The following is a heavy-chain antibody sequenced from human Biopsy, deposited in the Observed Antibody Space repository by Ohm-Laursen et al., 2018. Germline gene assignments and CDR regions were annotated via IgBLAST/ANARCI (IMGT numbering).Heavy chain of an antibody. CDR3: ARPSTVTRAFDI. CDR2: INPYNGKP. CDR1: GYTFTSYG. V-gene: IGHV1-18*01. Sequence: GSSVKVSCKASGYTFTSYGISWVRQAPGQGLEWMGWINPYNGKPNYAEKVQGRVTMTTDTSTSTAYMELRSLTSDDTAVYYCARPSTVTRAFDIWGQGTMVTVSS. J-gene: IGHJ3*02. D-gene: IGHD4-17*01.